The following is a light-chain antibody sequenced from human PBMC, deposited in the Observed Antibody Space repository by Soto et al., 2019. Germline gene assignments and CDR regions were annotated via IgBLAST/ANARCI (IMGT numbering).Light chain of an antibody. J-gene: IGLJ3*02. Sequence: QALVTQEHSLTVSPGGSVTLTCSSSTGAVTTGHYPNWFQQQPGQAPRALIYRTNNKHSWTTARFSGSLLGGKAALTLSPVQPEDEAEYYCLLYYGGAQLVVGGGTKLTVL. CDR2: RTN. V-gene: IGLV7-43*01. CDR1: TGAVTTGHY. CDR3: LLYYGGAQLV.